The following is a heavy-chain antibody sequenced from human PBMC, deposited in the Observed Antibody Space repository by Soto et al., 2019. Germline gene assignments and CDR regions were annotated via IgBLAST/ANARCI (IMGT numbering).Heavy chain of an antibody. CDR2: INSDGSST. V-gene: IGHV3-74*01. D-gene: IGHD5-12*01. CDR3: ARDLTRRDGYNPERYYYYYGMDV. J-gene: IGHJ6*02. CDR1: GFTFSSYW. Sequence: GGSLRLSCAASGFTFSSYWMHWVRQAPGKGLVWVSRINSDGSSTSYADSVKGRFTISRDNAKNTLYLQMNSLRAEDTAVYYCARDLTRRDGYNPERYYYYYGMDVWGQGTTVTVS.